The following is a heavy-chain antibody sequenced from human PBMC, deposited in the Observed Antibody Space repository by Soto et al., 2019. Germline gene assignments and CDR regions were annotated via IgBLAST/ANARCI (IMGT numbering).Heavy chain of an antibody. CDR3: AKVNYGDYGGVYDY. D-gene: IGHD4-17*01. CDR1: GFTVSSYL. CDR2: INSDGSSI. J-gene: IGHJ4*02. Sequence: EVQLVASGGGLVQPGGSLRLSCAASGFTVSSYLMHWVRQAPRQGLAWVSRINSDGSSISFAVSLKGRFTISRDNAKNTLYLQMNSLRAEDTAVYCCAKVNYGDYGGVYDYWGQGTLVTVSS. V-gene: IGHV3-74*01.